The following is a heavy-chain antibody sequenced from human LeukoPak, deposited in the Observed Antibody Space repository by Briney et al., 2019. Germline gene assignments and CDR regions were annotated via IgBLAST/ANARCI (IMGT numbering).Heavy chain of an antibody. V-gene: IGHV3-74*01. J-gene: IGHJ4*02. D-gene: IGHD3-10*01. CDR2: INDDGSAT. CDR3: ASGATGDSRDY. Sequence: GGSLRLSCAASGFTFSNYWMHWVRQVPGKGLVWVSRINDDGSATFYADSVKGRFTISRDNAKNTLFLQINSLRAEDTAVYYCASGATGDSRDYWGQGTLVTVSS. CDR1: GFTFSNYW.